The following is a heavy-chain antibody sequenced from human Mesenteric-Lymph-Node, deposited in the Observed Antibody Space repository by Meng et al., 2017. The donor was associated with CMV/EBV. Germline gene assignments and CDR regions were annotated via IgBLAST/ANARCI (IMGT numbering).Heavy chain of an antibody. CDR2: INAGNGNT. Sequence: ASGYTFTNYAMHWVCQAPGQRLEWMGWINAGNGNTEYSQKFQGRITITRDTSASTVYMELNSLRSEDTAVYYCARGGGIPTASSYDNWGQGTLVTVSS. V-gene: IGHV1-3*01. D-gene: IGHD6-13*01. CDR1: GYTFTNYA. CDR3: ARGGGIPTASSYDN. J-gene: IGHJ4*02.